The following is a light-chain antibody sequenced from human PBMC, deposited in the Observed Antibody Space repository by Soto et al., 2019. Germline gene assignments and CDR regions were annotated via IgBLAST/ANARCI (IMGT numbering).Light chain of an antibody. CDR2: GNS. V-gene: IGLV1-40*01. J-gene: IGLJ2*01. Sequence: LTQPPSLSGAPGQRVSISCTGSSSNIGAGFDVHWYQQLPGTAPKLLISGNSNRPSGVPDRFSVSKSGTSASLAITGLQDEDEAEYYCQSYDTRLSGSIFGGGTKLTVL. CDR3: QSYDTRLSGSI. CDR1: SSNIGAGFD.